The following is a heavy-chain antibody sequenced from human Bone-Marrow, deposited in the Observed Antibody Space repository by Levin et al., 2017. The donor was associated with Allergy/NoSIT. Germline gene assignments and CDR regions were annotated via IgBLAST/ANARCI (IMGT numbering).Heavy chain of an antibody. Sequence: PSETLSLTCIVSGGSISSNNYYWGWIRQPPGKGLEWIGSIYYSGNIHYNPSLQSRVTISVDTSNNQFSLKLTSVTAADTAVYYCARHRDGYDSKLDYWGQGTLVTVSS. CDR1: GGSISSNNYY. CDR2: IYYSGNI. V-gene: IGHV4-39*01. J-gene: IGHJ4*02. D-gene: IGHD5-24*01. CDR3: ARHRDGYDSKLDY.